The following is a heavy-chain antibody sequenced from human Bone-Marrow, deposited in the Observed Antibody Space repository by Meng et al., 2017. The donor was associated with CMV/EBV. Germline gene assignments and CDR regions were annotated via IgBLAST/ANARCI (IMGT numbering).Heavy chain of an antibody. D-gene: IGHD6-6*01. Sequence: LCCVAAGFTFSSYAMHWVRQAPGKGLEWVAVISYDGSNKYYADSVKGRFTISRDNSNNTLYLQMNSLRAEDTAVYYCARVGIAARLGWFDPWGQGTLVTVYS. V-gene: IGHV3-30*04. CDR1: GFTFSSYA. CDR3: ARVGIAARLGWFDP. CDR2: ISYDGSNK. J-gene: IGHJ5*02.